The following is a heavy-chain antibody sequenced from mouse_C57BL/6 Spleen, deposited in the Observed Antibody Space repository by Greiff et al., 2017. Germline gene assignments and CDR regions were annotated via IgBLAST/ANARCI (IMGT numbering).Heavy chain of an antibody. CDR3: APYSCGYLAWFAY. Sequence: VQLQQSVAELVMPGASVKLSCTASGYTIKNTYMHWVKQRPEQGLEWIGRIDPANGYTKYTPKFQGKATITADTSSNTAYLQLSSLTSEDTANYDCAPYSCGYLAWFAYWGQGTLVTVSA. CDR1: GYTIKNTY. CDR2: IDPANGYT. J-gene: IGHJ3*01. V-gene: IGHV14-3*01. D-gene: IGHD3-1*01.